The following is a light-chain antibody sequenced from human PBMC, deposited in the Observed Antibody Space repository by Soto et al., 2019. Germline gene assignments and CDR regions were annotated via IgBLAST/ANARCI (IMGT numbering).Light chain of an antibody. V-gene: IGLV2-11*01. J-gene: IGLJ3*02. CDR3: CSYAGSYTFEKV. CDR1: SSDVGGYKY. Sequence: QSALTQPRSVSGSPGQSVTISCTGTSSDVGGYKYVSWYQQHPGKAPKLMIYDVSKRPSGVPDRFSGSKSGNTASLTISGLQAEDEADYYCCSYAGSYTFEKVFGGGTKLTVL. CDR2: DVS.